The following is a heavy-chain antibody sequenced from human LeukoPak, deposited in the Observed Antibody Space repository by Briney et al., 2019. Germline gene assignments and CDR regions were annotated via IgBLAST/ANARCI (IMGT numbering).Heavy chain of an antibody. J-gene: IGHJ4*02. CDR3: ARDPPGRVTTGS. V-gene: IGHV1-24*01. CDR1: GYTLTELS. Sequence: ASVKVSCKVSGYTLTELSMHWVRQAPGKGLEWMGGFDPEDGETIYAQKFQGRVTMTEDTSTDTAYMELSSLRSEDTAVYYCARDPPGRVTTGSWGQGTLVTVSS. D-gene: IGHD4-17*01. CDR2: FDPEDGET.